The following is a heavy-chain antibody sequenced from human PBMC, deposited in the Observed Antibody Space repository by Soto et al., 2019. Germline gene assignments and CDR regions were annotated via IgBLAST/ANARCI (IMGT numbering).Heavy chain of an antibody. V-gene: IGHV3-7*04. CDR2: LKPDGSQK. D-gene: IGHD3-22*01. J-gene: IGHJ3*02. CDR1: GFSFNNYW. Sequence: GGSLRLSCAASGFSFNNYWMSWVRQAPGKGLEWVANLKPDGSQKWYVDSVKGRFAISRDNAKNSLFLQMNRLRAEDTAVYYCTRGDYYDSSGPFSDAFDIWGQGTKVT. CDR3: TRGDYYDSSGPFSDAFDI.